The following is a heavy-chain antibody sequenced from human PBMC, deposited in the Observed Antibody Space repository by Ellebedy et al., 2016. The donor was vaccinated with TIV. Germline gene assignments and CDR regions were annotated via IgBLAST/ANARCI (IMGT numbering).Heavy chain of an antibody. CDR1: GFTFSNYW. CDR3: ARASRGMDV. Sequence: GESLKISCAASGFTFSNYWMGLVRQSPERGLEWVANIKTDGSEKAYVYSLKGRFTISRDKPKNSLYLQMNSLRGDDTAVYYCARASRGMDVWGQGTTVTVSS. V-gene: IGHV3-7*01. J-gene: IGHJ6*02. CDR2: IKTDGSEK.